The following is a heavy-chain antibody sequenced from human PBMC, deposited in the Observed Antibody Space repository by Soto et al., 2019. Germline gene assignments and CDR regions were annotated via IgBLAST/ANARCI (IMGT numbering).Heavy chain of an antibody. V-gene: IGHV3-23*01. CDR1: GFTFSSYA. Sequence: ESGGDLVQPGGSLRLSCAASGFTFSSYAMSWVRQAPGKGLEWVSGISGSGVSTYYADSVKGRFTISRDNSKSTLYLQMNSLRAEDTAVYYCAKDRERIATRSIDYWGQGTLVTVSS. D-gene: IGHD6-6*01. CDR3: AKDRERIATRSIDY. J-gene: IGHJ4*02. CDR2: ISGSGVST.